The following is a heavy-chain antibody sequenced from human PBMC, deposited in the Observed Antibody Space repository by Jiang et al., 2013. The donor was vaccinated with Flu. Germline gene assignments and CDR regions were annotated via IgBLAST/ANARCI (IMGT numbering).Heavy chain of an antibody. J-gene: IGHJ4*02. CDR3: ARSSNGCVDY. Sequence: NSAAWNWIRQSPSRGLEWLGRTYYRSKWYNDYAVSVKSRITINPDTSNNQFSLQLNSVTPEDTAMYYCARSSNGCVDYWGQGTLVTVSS. CDR2: TYYRSKWYN. V-gene: IGHV6-1*01. D-gene: IGHD6-19*01. CDR1: NSAA.